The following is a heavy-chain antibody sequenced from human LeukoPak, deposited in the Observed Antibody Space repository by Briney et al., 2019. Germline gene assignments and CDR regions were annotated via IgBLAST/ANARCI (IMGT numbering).Heavy chain of an antibody. D-gene: IGHD3-10*01. CDR2: ISSSGSTI. V-gene: IGHV3-48*03. Sequence: GGSLRLSCAASGFTFSSYEMNWVRQAPGKGLEWVSYISSSGSTIYYGDSVKGRFTISRDNAKNSLYLQMNSLRAEDTAVYYCARDGDPNFGPDWFDPRGQGTLVTVSS. CDR1: GFTFSSYE. CDR3: ARDGDPNFGPDWFDP. J-gene: IGHJ5*02.